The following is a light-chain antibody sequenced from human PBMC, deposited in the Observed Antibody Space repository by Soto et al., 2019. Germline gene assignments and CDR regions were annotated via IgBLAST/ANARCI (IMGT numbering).Light chain of an antibody. Sequence: EVIFKQSAGTLSLSPGERATLSCRASQSVSSSYLAWYQQKPGQAPRLLIYGASSRATGIPDRFSGSGSGTDFTLTISRLEPEDFAVYYCKQYGSSPITFGQGPR. CDR3: KQYGSSPIT. CDR1: QSVSSSY. CDR2: GAS. J-gene: IGKJ5*01. V-gene: IGKV3-20*01.